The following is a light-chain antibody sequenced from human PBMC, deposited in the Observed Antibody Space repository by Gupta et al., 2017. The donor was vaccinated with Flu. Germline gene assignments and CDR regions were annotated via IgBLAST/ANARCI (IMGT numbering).Light chain of an antibody. J-gene: IGKJ2*01. CDR2: GAS. V-gene: IGKV3-20*01. Sequence: GTLYLSPGERATRTCRARQSVKNNLLTWYQQKPGQVPRLLIYGASSRATGIPDRFSGSGSGTDFTLTIRRLEPEDVAVYYCQQYSISLFTFGHGTKVEIK. CDR3: QQYSISLFT. CDR1: QSVKNNL.